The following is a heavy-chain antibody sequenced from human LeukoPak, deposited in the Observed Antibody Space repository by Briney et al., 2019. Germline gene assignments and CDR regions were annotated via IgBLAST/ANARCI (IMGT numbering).Heavy chain of an antibody. V-gene: IGHV4-34*01. D-gene: IGHD5-12*01. J-gene: IGHJ4*02. CDR3: ARAAYDYRGLDY. CDR2: INHIGST. Sequence: SQTLSLTCALYGGSFSGYYWSWIRHPPGKGLEWIGEINHIGSTNYNPSLKSRVTISVDTSKNQFSLKLSSVTAADTAVYYCARAAYDYRGLDYWGQGTLVTVSS. CDR1: GGSFSGYY.